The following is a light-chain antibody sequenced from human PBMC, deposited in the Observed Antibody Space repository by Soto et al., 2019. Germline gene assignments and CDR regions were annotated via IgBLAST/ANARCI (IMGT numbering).Light chain of an antibody. CDR3: SSESTINSRQIG. CDR2: DDS. Sequence: QSVLTQPASVSGSPGQSFTISCPGTSSDVGGYNSDSWYQQHPGKAAKLMIFDDSNRPSWVSNRFSGSKSGNTASLTISELQGEVGAAYYYSSESTINSRQIGFGARTKVTVL. J-gene: IGLJ1*01. V-gene: IGLV2-14*01. CDR1: SSDVGGYNS.